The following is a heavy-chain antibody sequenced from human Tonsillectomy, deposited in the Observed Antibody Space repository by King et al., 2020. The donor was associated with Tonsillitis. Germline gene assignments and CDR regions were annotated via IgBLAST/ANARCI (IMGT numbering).Heavy chain of an antibody. J-gene: IGHJ3*02. CDR1: GGSISSGSYY. CDR3: ARSGYCSSSSCYRGGAFDT. Sequence: QLQESGPGLVKPSQTLSLTCTVSGGSISSGSYYWSWIRQPAGQGLEWIGRIYTSGSTNYNPSLKSRVIMSVDTSKNQFSLKLSSVTAADTAVYYCARSGYCSSSSCYRGGAFDTWGQGTMVTVSS. CDR2: IYTSGST. D-gene: IGHD2-2*02. V-gene: IGHV4-61*02.